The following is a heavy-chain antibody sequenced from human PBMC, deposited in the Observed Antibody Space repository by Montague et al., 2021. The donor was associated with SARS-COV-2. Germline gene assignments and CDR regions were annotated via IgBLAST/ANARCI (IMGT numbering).Heavy chain of an antibody. J-gene: IGHJ4*02. D-gene: IGHD2-15*01. CDR1: GGSFSGYY. CDR3: ARGSVDIVVVVAATPPYFDY. Sequence: SETLSLTCAVYGGSFSGYYWSWIRQPPGKGLEWIGEINHSGSTNYNPSLKSRVTISVDTSKSQFSLKPSSVTAADTAVYYCARGSVDIVVVVAATPPYFDYWGQGTLVTVSS. CDR2: INHSGST. V-gene: IGHV4-34*01.